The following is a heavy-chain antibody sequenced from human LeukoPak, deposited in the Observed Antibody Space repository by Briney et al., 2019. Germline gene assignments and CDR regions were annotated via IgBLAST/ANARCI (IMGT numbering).Heavy chain of an antibody. CDR3: ARSPPGFDP. CDR1: GGSISNYY. V-gene: IGHV4-4*07. J-gene: IGHJ5*02. CDR2: IYTSGST. Sequence: PSEALSLTCTVSGGSISNYYWTWIRQPAGKGLEWIGRIYTSGSTNYNPSLKSRVTMSVDTSKNEISLKLSSVSAADTAVYYCARSPPGFDPWGQGILVTVSS.